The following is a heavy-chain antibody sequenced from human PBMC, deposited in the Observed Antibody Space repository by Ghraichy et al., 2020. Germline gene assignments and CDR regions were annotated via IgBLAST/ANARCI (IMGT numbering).Heavy chain of an antibody. CDR3: ARVYRWRTYYYDSSGYYYSAFDI. V-gene: IGHV3-21*01. J-gene: IGHJ3*02. CDR1: GFTFSSYS. CDR2: ISSSSSYI. Sequence: GSLRLSCAASGFTFSSYSMNWVRQAPGKGLEWVSSISSSSSYIYYADSVKGRFTISRDNAKNSLYLQMNSLRAEDTAVYYCARVYRWRTYYYDSSGYYYSAFDIWGQGTMVTVSS. D-gene: IGHD3-22*01.